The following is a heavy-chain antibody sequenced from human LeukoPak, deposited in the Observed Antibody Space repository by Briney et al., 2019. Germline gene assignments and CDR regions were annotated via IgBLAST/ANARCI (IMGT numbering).Heavy chain of an antibody. D-gene: IGHD2-2*01. CDR1: GVTINSYA. V-gene: IGHV1-69*05. CDR3: ARAVGYCSSTSCRNWFDP. CDR2: IIRIIGTA. Sequence: AVNVSCKASGVTINSYAISWVRQAPGQGLEWIGGIIRIIGTANYAEKFEGRVMITTDESTSTAYMELSSLRSEDTAVYYCARAVGYCSSTSCRNWFDPWGQGTLATVSS. J-gene: IGHJ5*02.